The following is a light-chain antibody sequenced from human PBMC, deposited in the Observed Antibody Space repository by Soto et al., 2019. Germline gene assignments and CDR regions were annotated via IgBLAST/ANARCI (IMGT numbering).Light chain of an antibody. CDR2: GAY. CDR3: QQYDQWPIT. CDR1: QSISRS. V-gene: IGKV3-15*01. Sequence: ETVLTQSPGTLSLSPGERATLSCRASQSISRSFLAWYQQKPGQAPRLLIYGAYTRATGIPARFSGSGSGTEFSFTVTSLQSEDFGVYYCQQYDQWPITFGQGTRLEI. J-gene: IGKJ5*01.